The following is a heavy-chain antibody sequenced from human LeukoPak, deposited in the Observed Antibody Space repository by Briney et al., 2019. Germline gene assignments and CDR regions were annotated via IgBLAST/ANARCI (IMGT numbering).Heavy chain of an antibody. Sequence: SETLSLTCAVSGGSITSSSHYWGWIRQPPGKGLEXXXXXYYRXDAXYNPSLKSRVTISVDTSKNQFSLKLTSVTAADTAVYXXARHGNIVVIXXAXKAFDIWGQGTMVTVSS. D-gene: IGHD2-15*01. CDR2: XYYRXDA. J-gene: IGHJ3*02. CDR1: GGSITSSSHY. V-gene: IGHV4-39*01. CDR3: ARHGNIVVIXXAXKAFDI.